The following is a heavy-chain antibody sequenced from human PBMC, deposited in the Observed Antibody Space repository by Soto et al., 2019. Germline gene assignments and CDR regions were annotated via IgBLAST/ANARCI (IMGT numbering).Heavy chain of an antibody. CDR2: ISSSSSYI. J-gene: IGHJ6*03. V-gene: IGHV3-21*01. D-gene: IGHD5-12*01. Sequence: GALRRSCAASGFTFSSYSMNWVRQAPGKGLEWVSSISSSSSYIYYADSVKGRFTISRDNAKNSLYLQMNSLRAEDTAVYYCAKNSGYDWNYMDVWGKGATVTVSS. CDR1: GFTFSSYS. CDR3: AKNSGYDWNYMDV.